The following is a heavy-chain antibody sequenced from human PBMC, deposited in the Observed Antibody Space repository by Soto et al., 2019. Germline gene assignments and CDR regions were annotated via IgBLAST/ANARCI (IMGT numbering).Heavy chain of an antibody. J-gene: IGHJ5*02. D-gene: IGHD2-2*02. Sequence: SVEVSCKPSAYTFTSYAIRWVRQAPGQGREWMGWISGYNGNTNYAQNLQGRVTMTTDTSTSTAYMELRSLRSDDTAVYYCARDNVVVPAAIGNWFDPWGQGTLVTVSS. CDR1: AYTFTSYA. CDR3: ARDNVVVPAAIGNWFDP. CDR2: ISGYNGNT. V-gene: IGHV1-18*04.